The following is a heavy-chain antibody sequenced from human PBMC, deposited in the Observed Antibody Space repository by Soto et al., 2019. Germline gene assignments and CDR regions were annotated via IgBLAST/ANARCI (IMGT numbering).Heavy chain of an antibody. V-gene: IGHV4-61*08. J-gene: IGHJ5*02. CDR3: TLVTPRVQWFHP. CDR2: IYFTGST. CDR1: GGAGSSGAYY. Sequence: SENLALTCTVSGGAGSSGAYYWSWIRQPPGKGLEWIGHIYFTGSTNYNPSLKSRVTMSLDTSRNQFSLKLSSVTAADTAVYYCTLVTPRVQWFHPWGLATLVTVSS.